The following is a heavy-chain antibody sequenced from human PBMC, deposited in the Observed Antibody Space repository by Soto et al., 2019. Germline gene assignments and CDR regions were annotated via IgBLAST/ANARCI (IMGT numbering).Heavy chain of an antibody. Sequence: QVQLVQSGAEVKKPGASVKVSCKASGFTFNNYFFHWVRQAPRQGLEWMGIISPYDGSTNYEQSLQGRVTRTSDTSTSTVYMELSSLRSEDTAVYYWARGDGRGSTGFYYYYGMDVWGHGTTVTVSS. CDR2: ISPYDGST. D-gene: IGHD1-26*01. CDR3: ARGDGRGSTGFYYYYGMDV. CDR1: GFTFNNYF. V-gene: IGHV1-46*02. J-gene: IGHJ6*02.